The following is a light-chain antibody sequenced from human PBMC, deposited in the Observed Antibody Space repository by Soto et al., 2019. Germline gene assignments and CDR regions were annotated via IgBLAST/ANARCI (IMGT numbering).Light chain of an antibody. CDR3: QSYDSSLSGYV. V-gene: IGLV1-40*01. CDR1: SSNIGAGYE. CDR2: ENN. J-gene: IGLJ1*01. Sequence: QYALTQPPSVSEAPGQRVTISCTGSSSNIGAGYEAHWYQQVPGTAPKLLIYENNNRPSGVPDRFSGSKSGTSASLAITGLQAEDEAEYYCQSYDSSLSGYVFGTGTKLTFL.